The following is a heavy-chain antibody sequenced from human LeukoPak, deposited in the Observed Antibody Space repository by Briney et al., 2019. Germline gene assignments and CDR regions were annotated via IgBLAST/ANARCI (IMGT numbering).Heavy chain of an antibody. CDR2: INPNTGAT. Sequence: ASVKVSCKPSGYTFTGYYLHWVRQAPGQALECMGWINPNTGATVYAQKFQGRVTMSRDTSISTAYMDLSSLRSDDTAVYYCARDRVGSGWPRPFYFEFWGQGTLVTVSS. CDR3: ARDRVGSGWPRPFYFEF. D-gene: IGHD6-19*01. V-gene: IGHV1-2*02. J-gene: IGHJ4*02. CDR1: GYTFTGYY.